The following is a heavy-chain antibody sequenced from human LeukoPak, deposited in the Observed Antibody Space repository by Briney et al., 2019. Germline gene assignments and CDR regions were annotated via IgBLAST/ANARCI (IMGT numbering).Heavy chain of an antibody. J-gene: IGHJ3*02. CDR3: ATIRYSGYDKRGIAFDI. Sequence: ASVKVSCKVSGYTLTELSMHWVRQAPGKGLEWMGGFDPEDGETIYAQKFQGRVTMTEDTSTDTAYMELSSLRSEDTAVYYCATIRYSGYDKRGIAFDIWGQGTMVTVSS. CDR2: FDPEDGET. D-gene: IGHD5-12*01. V-gene: IGHV1-24*01. CDR1: GYTLTELS.